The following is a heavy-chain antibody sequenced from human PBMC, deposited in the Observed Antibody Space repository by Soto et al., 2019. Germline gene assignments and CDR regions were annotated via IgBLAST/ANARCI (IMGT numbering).Heavy chain of an antibody. CDR3: ARDHDFWSGYYTVGGNYGMDV. Sequence: GGSLRLSCAASGFTFSSYAMHWVRQAPGKGLEWVAVISYDGSNKYYADSVKGRFTISRDNSKNTLYLQMNSLRAEDTAVYYCARDHDFWSGYYTVGGNYGMDVWGQGTTVTVSS. CDR1: GFTFSSYA. V-gene: IGHV3-30-3*01. CDR2: ISYDGSNK. J-gene: IGHJ6*02. D-gene: IGHD3-3*01.